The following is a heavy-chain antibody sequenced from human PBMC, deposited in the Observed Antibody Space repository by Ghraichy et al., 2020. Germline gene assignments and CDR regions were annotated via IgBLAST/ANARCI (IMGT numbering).Heavy chain of an antibody. CDR1: GFTFDDYA. V-gene: IGHV3-20*04. CDR2: FIWGGGTI. J-gene: IGHJ5*02. CDR3: AKDNSRRGFSYGYTA. Sequence: GGSLRLSCSPSGFTFDDYAMSWVRQAPGKGLELVSGFIWGGGTIVSVDSVKGRFILSRDNANNSLYLQMDDLRPEDTAFYYCAKDNSRRGFSYGYTAWGQGTLVAVSS. D-gene: IGHD5-18*01.